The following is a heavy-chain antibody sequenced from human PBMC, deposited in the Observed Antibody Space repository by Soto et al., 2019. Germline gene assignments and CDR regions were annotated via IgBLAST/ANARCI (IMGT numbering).Heavy chain of an antibody. V-gene: IGHV4-34*01. J-gene: IGHJ5*02. CDR1: GASLSDNY. Sequence: WETLSLTCAVYGASLSDNYCNWLRQPPGKGLEWIGEINHSGNTNYNPSLRSRVTISIDTSKNQLSLNLRSVSAADTAVYYCERGRGEFDAWGQGTPVTVSS. D-gene: IGHD2-21*01. CDR2: INHSGNT. CDR3: ERGRGEFDA.